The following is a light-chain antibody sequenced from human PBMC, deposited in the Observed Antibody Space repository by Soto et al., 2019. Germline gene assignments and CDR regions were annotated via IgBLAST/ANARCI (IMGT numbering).Light chain of an antibody. J-gene: IGKJ1*01. Sequence: TQSPSTLSLSPGESATLSCGASQSVNSHLAWYQHKPGQAPRLLIYGASSRATGIPDRFSGSGSGTDFTLTISRLEPEDFAVYYCQQYGSSPVTFGQGTKVDIK. CDR1: QSVNSH. CDR2: GAS. CDR3: QQYGSSPVT. V-gene: IGKV3-20*01.